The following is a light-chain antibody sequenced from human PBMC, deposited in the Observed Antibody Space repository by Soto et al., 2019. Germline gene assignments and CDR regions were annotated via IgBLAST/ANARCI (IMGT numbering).Light chain of an antibody. CDR2: KAS. CDR3: QQYHSYSLT. V-gene: IGKV1-5*03. Sequence: IQLTQSPSSLSASVGDRVTITCRASQGISTYLAWYQQKPGKAPKLLIYKASSLEGGVPSRFSGSGSGTDFTLTISSLQPDDFATYYCQQYHSYSLTFGGGTKVDIK. J-gene: IGKJ4*01. CDR1: QGISTY.